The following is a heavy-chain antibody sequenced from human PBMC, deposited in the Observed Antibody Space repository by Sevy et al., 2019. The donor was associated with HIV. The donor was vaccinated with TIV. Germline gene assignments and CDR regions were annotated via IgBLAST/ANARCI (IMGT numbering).Heavy chain of an antibody. D-gene: IGHD3-10*01. Sequence: HGGSLRLSCSASGFTFNSYSMNWVRQAPGKGLEWVSSITSSSNYIYYADSVKGRFTISRDNAKNSLYLQMNSLRAEDTAVYYCARDRGFDAFDIWGQGTMVTVSS. J-gene: IGHJ3*02. CDR1: GFTFNSYS. CDR3: ARDRGFDAFDI. CDR2: ITSSSNYI. V-gene: IGHV3-21*01.